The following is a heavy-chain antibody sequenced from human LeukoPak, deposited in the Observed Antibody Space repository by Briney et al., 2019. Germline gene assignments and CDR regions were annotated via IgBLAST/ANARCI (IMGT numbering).Heavy chain of an antibody. V-gene: IGHV1-8*01. Sequence: ASVKVSCKASGYTFTSYDINWVRQASGQGLEWMEWMNPNSGNTGYAQKFQGRVTMARNTSISTAYMELSSLRSEDTAVYYCARGDSYGYDYWGQGTLVTVSS. CDR2: MNPNSGNT. D-gene: IGHD5-18*01. CDR1: GYTFTSYD. CDR3: ARGDSYGYDY. J-gene: IGHJ4*02.